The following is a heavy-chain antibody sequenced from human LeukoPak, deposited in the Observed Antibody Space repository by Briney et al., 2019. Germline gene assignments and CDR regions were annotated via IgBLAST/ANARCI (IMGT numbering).Heavy chain of an antibody. D-gene: IGHD3-16*02. V-gene: IGHV4-59*01. CDR3: ARDKMITFGGVIAHDAFDI. CDR2: IYYSGST. J-gene: IGHJ3*02. CDR1: GGSISTYY. Sequence: SETLSLTCTVSGGSISTYYWSWIRQPPGKGLEWIGYIYYSGSTNYNPSLKSRVTISVDTSKNQFSLKLSSVTAADTAVYYCARDKMITFGGVIAHDAFDIWGQGTMVTVSS.